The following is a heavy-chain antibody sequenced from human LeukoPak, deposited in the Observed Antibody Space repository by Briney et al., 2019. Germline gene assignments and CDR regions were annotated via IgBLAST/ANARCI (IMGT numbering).Heavy chain of an antibody. CDR1: GFTFSSYE. CDR3: VGVDYGDYVY. J-gene: IGHJ4*02. D-gene: IGHD4-17*01. CDR2: IGSSGNTI. Sequence: PGGSLRLSCAASGFTFSSYEMNWVRQAPGKGLEWVSYIGSSGNTIYYADSVKGRFTISRDNAKNSLYLQMNSLRAEDKAVYYCVGVDYGDYVYWGQGTLVTVSS. V-gene: IGHV3-48*03.